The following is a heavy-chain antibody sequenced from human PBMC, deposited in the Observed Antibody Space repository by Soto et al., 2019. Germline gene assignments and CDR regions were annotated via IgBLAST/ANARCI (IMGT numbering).Heavy chain of an antibody. CDR1: GGTFSSYT. D-gene: IGHD2-15*01. Sequence: QVQLVQSGAEVKKPGSSVKVSCKASGGTFSSYTISWVRQAPGQGLEWMGRIIPILGIANYAQKFQGRVTITADKSTRTAYVELSRLRAEDTAVYYCARDSATPVDYWGQGTLVTVSS. CDR3: ARDSATPVDY. J-gene: IGHJ4*02. CDR2: IIPILGIA. V-gene: IGHV1-69*08.